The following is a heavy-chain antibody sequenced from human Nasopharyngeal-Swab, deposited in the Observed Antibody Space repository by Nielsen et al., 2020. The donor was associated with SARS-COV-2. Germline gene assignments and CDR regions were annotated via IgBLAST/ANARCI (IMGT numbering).Heavy chain of an antibody. CDR2: IYYSGNT. D-gene: IGHD3-22*01. CDR3: ARETLGLGIVVGDY. CDR1: GGSFSGYF. Sequence: SETLSLTCAVYGGSFSGYFWSWIRQHPGKGLEWIGYIYYSGNTYYNPSLKSRVTISVDTSKNQFSLKLSSVTAADTAVYYCARETLGLGIVVGDYWGQGTLVTVSS. J-gene: IGHJ4*02. V-gene: IGHV4-31*11.